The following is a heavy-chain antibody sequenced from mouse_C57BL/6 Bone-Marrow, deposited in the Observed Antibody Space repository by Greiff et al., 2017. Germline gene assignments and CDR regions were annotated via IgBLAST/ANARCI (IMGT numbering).Heavy chain of an antibody. Sequence: QVHVKQSGPELVKPGASVKISCKASGYAFSSSWMNWVKQRPGKGLEWIGRIYPGDGDTNYNGKFKGKATLTADKSSSTTYMQLSSLTSEDSAVYFCARDPYYSIYFDYWGQGTTLTVSS. J-gene: IGHJ2*01. V-gene: IGHV1-82*01. D-gene: IGHD2-5*01. CDR1: GYAFSSSW. CDR3: ARDPYYSIYFDY. CDR2: IYPGDGDT.